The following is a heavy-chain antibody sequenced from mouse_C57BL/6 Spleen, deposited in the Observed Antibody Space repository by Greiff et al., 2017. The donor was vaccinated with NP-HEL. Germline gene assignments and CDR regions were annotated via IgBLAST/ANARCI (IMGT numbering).Heavy chain of an antibody. V-gene: IGHV14-1*01. CDR1: GFNIKDYY. D-gene: IGHD2-4*01. Sequence: EVQLQQSGAELVRPGASVKLSCTASGFNIKDYYMHWVKQRPEQGLEWIGRIDPEDGDTEYAPKFQGKATMTADTSSNTAYLQLSSLTSEDTAVYYCVYYDLGGAFDYWGQGTTLTVSS. CDR3: VYYDLGGAFDY. J-gene: IGHJ2*01. CDR2: IDPEDGDT.